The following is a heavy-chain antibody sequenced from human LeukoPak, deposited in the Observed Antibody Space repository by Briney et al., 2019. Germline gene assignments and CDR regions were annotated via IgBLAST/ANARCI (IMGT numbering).Heavy chain of an antibody. Sequence: PGGSLRLSCAASGFTFSSHWMSWVRQAPGKGLEWVANIKQDGSEKYYVDSVKGRFTISRDNAKNSLYLQMNSLRAEDTAVYYCARDNTFPRNIDYWGQGTLVTVSS. D-gene: IGHD3-3*02. CDR2: IKQDGSEK. J-gene: IGHJ4*02. V-gene: IGHV3-7*01. CDR1: GFTFSSHW. CDR3: ARDNTFPRNIDY.